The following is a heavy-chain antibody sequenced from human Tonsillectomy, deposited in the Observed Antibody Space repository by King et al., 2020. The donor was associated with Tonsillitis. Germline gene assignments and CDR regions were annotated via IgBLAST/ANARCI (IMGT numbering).Heavy chain of an antibody. Sequence: QVQLQQWGAGLLKPSETLSLTCAVYGESFSGYYWSWIRQPPGKGLEWIGEINHSGSTNYNPPLKSRVTISVDTSKNQFSLKLSSVTAADTAVYYCARALQENYYYYYYMDVWGEGTTVTVSS. D-gene: IGHD5-24*01. CDR2: INHSGST. CDR3: ARALQENYYYYYYMDV. V-gene: IGHV4-34*01. J-gene: IGHJ6*03. CDR1: GESFSGYY.